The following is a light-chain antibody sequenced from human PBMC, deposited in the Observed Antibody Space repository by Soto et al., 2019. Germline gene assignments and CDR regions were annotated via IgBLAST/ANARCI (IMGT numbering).Light chain of an antibody. V-gene: IGKV3-20*01. J-gene: IGKJ4*01. CDR3: QQYGSSPRLT. CDR1: QSVSSSY. CDR2: GAS. Sequence: IVLTQSPGTLSLSPGERATLSCRASQSVSSSYLAWYQQKPGQAPRLLIYGASSRATGIPDRFSGSGSGTDFTLTISRLESEDLAVYYCQQYGSSPRLTFGGGTKVYIK.